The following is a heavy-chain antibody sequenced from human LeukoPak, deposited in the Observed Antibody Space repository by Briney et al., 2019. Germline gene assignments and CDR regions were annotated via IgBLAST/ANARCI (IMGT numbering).Heavy chain of an antibody. D-gene: IGHD2-2*02. V-gene: IGHV3-30-3*01. CDR3: ARVKVPATAIRPHYFDY. Sequence: PGGSLRLSCAASGFTFSSYAMHWVRQAPGKGLEWVAVISYDGSNKYYADSVKGRFTISRDNSKNTLYLQMNSLRAEDTAVYYCARVKVPATAIRPHYFDYWGQGTLVTVSS. CDR1: GFTFSSYA. CDR2: ISYDGSNK. J-gene: IGHJ4*02.